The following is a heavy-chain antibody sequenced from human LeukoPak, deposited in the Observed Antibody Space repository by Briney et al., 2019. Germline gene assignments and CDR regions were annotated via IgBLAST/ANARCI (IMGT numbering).Heavy chain of an antibody. CDR3: AKNGVGGTWGNYFDY. Sequence: GGSLRLSCAASGFTFSNYWMHWVRQAPGKGLVWVSRINSDGINTSYADSVKGRFTISRDNAKNTLNLQMNSLRAEDTAVYYCAKNGVGGTWGNYFDYWGQGTLVTVSS. D-gene: IGHD1-26*01. CDR2: INSDGINT. CDR1: GFTFSNYW. V-gene: IGHV3-74*01. J-gene: IGHJ4*02.